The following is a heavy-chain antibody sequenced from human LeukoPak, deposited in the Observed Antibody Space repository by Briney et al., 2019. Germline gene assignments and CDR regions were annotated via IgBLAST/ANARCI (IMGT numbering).Heavy chain of an antibody. Sequence: GGSLRLSCAASGFTFSSYGMHWVRQAPGQVLEWVAVISYDGSNKYYADSVKGRFTISRDNSKNTLYLQMNSLRAEDTAVYYCAKDLWVYVRGVINHFDYWGQGTLVTVSS. CDR2: ISYDGSNK. CDR3: AKDLWVYVRGVINHFDY. CDR1: GFTFSSYG. V-gene: IGHV3-30*18. D-gene: IGHD3-10*01. J-gene: IGHJ4*02.